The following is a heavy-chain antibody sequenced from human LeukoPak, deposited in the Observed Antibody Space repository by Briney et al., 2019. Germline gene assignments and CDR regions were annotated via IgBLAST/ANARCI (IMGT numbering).Heavy chain of an antibody. CDR1: GGSISSTNYY. J-gene: IGHJ4*02. CDR2: IYYSVST. CDR3: ARRTSSGGYFNY. D-gene: IGHD2-2*01. Sequence: KPSGTLSLTCTVSGGSISSTNYYWGWIRQPPGKGLEWIGSIYYSVSTYYNPSLKSRVTISVDTSKNQFSLRLTSVTAADTAVYYCARRTSSGGYFNYWGQGTLVTVSS. V-gene: IGHV4-39*01.